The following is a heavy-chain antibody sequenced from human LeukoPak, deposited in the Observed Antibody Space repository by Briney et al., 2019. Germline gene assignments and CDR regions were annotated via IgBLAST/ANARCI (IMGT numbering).Heavy chain of an antibody. CDR2: ISGRGNNT. D-gene: IGHD6-13*01. CDR1: GFTFSTYA. CDR3: ARAYSSSWYDY. Sequence: GGSLRLSCAASGFTFSTYAMSWVRQAPGKGLEWVSSISGRGNNTYYADSVKGRCTISRDNSKNTLHLQVNSLRAEDTAIYYCARAYSSSWYDYWGQGTLVTVSS. V-gene: IGHV3-23*01. J-gene: IGHJ4*02.